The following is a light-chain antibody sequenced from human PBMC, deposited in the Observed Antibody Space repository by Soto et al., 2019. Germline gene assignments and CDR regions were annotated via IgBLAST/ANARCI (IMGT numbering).Light chain of an antibody. V-gene: IGKV1-5*01. CDR3: QQYKNSYT. J-gene: IGKJ2*01. Sequence: DIPMTQSPATLSASVGHRVTITCRASQGISGWLAWYQQKPGKAPKLLIYDASTLASGVPSRFRGSGSETEFTLTISSLQPDDIATYYCQQYKNSYTFGQGTKLEI. CDR2: DAS. CDR1: QGISGW.